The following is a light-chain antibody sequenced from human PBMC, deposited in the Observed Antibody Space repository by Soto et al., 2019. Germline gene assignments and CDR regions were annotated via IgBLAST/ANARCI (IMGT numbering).Light chain of an antibody. CDR2: AAS. J-gene: IGKJ1*01. Sequence: DLQMTQSPSSLSASVGDRVTISCRASQSISSYVNWFQQKPGKAPKLLIYAASSLQSGVPSRFSGSGSGTDFTLTIRRLEPEDFAVYYCQQRSNWPPWTFGQGTKVDIK. V-gene: IGKV1-39*01. CDR1: QSISSY. CDR3: QQRSNWPPWT.